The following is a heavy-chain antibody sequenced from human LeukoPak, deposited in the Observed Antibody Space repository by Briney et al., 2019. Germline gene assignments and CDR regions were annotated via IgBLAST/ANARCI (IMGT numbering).Heavy chain of an antibody. V-gene: IGHV4-61*08. CDR3: ARGRSGCYYGMDV. Sequence: SQTLSLTCTVSGDSISSGGYYWSWIRQPPGKGLEWIGYIYYSGSTNYNPSLKSRVTISVDTSKNQFSLKLSSVTAADTAVYYCARGRSGCYYGMDVWGQGTTVTVSS. CDR2: IYYSGST. J-gene: IGHJ6*02. D-gene: IGHD1-26*01. CDR1: GDSISSGGYY.